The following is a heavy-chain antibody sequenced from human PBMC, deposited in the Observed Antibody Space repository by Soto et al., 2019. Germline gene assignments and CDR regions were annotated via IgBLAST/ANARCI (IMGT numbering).Heavy chain of an antibody. Sequence: QVQLVESGGGVVQPGRSLRLSCVASGFTFSDYGMHWVRQAPGKGLVWVAVVPYDGSKNYYADSVKGRFTISRDNSKNTLYLQRNSLRAEDTAIYYCAKDLSVIATVNYFDYWGQGTLVTVSS. CDR1: GFTFSDYG. CDR2: VPYDGSKN. V-gene: IGHV3-30*18. CDR3: AKDLSVIATVNYFDY. J-gene: IGHJ4*02. D-gene: IGHD4-17*01.